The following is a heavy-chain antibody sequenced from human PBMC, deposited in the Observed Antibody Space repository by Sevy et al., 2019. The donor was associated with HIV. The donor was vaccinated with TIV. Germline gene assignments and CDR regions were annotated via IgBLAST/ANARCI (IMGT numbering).Heavy chain of an antibody. CDR1: GFTFITYA. Sequence: GGSLRLSCKPSGFTFITYAMNWVRQAPGKGLEWVSTIYGSGGATYYADSVKGRFTISRDNSKNTLYLQMNSPRTEDSAVYYCAGGRYDSSGSFDAFDIWGQGTMVTVSS. CDR3: AGGRYDSSGSFDAFDI. D-gene: IGHD3-22*01. J-gene: IGHJ3*02. V-gene: IGHV3-23*01. CDR2: IYGSGGAT.